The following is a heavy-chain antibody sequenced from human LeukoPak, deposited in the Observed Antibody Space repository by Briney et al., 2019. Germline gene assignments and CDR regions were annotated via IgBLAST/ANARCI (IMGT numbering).Heavy chain of an antibody. Sequence: GGSLRLSCAASGFTFSSYSMNWVRQAPGKGLEWVSYISSSSSTIYYADSVKGRFTISRDNAKNSLYLRMNSLRAEDTAVYYCARGKNYVDFDYWGQGTLVTVSS. J-gene: IGHJ4*02. CDR3: ARGKNYVDFDY. V-gene: IGHV3-48*04. CDR1: GFTFSSYS. CDR2: ISSSSSTI. D-gene: IGHD3-16*01.